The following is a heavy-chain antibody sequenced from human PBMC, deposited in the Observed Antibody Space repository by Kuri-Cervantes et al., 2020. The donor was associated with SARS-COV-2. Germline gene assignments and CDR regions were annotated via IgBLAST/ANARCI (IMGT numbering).Heavy chain of an antibody. CDR2: IFHSGTA. J-gene: IGHJ4*02. D-gene: IGHD3-3*01. CDR3: ARATLTMNFDY. Sequence: SETLSLTCAVSGGSISNGGYSWIWIRQPPGKGLEYIGYIFHSGTAYYNPSLKSRVAMSADRSKNQFSLNLRSVNAADTAVYYCARATLTMNFDYWGPGALVIVSS. V-gene: IGHV4-30-2*01. CDR1: GGSISNGGYS.